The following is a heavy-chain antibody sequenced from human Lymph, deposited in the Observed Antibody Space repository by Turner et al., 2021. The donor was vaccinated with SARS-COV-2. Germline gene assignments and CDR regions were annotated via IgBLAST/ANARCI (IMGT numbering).Heavy chain of an antibody. V-gene: IGHV3-23*01. CDR3: AKDRVVPPAIWNYYYYYGMDV. CDR1: GFTFSSSG. CDR2: ISGSGGST. Sequence: EVQLLESGGGLVQPGGSLRLSCAASGFTFSSSGMSWVRQAPGEGLGWVSVISGSGGSTYYADSVKGRFTISRDNSKNTLYLQMNSLRAEDTAVYYCAKDRVVPPAIWNYYYYYGMDVWGQGTTVTVSS. D-gene: IGHD2-2*02. J-gene: IGHJ6*02.